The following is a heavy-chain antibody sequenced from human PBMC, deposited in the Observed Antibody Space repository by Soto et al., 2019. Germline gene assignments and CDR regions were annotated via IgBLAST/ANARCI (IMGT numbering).Heavy chain of an antibody. CDR3: ARDRGYCSGGSCYDWFDP. CDR1: GGSISSGDYY. J-gene: IGHJ5*02. V-gene: IGHV4-30-4*01. Sequence: SETLSLTCTVSGGSISSGDYYWSCIRQPPGKGLEWIGYIYYSGSTYYNPSLKSRVTISVDTSKDQFSLKLSSVTAADTAVYYCARDRGYCSGGSCYDWFDPWGQGTLVTVSS. CDR2: IYYSGST. D-gene: IGHD2-15*01.